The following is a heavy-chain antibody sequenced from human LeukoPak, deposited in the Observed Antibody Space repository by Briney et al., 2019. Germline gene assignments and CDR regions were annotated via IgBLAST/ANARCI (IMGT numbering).Heavy chain of an antibody. Sequence: ASVKVSCKASGYTFTSYDINWVRQATGQGLEWMGWMNPNSGNTGYAQKFQGRVTMTRNTSISTAYMELSSLRSGATAVYYCARDSSIAARPATYYMDVWGKGTTVTVSS. CDR2: MNPNSGNT. D-gene: IGHD6-6*01. CDR3: ARDSSIAARPATYYMDV. CDR1: GYTFTSYD. J-gene: IGHJ6*03. V-gene: IGHV1-8*01.